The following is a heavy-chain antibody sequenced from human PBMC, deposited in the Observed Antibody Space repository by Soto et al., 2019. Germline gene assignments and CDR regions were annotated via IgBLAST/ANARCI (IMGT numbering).Heavy chain of an antibody. D-gene: IGHD2-15*01. CDR1: GFTLSSYS. Sequence: EVQLVESGGGLVQPGGSLRLSCAASGFTLSSYSMNWVRQAPGKGLEWVSYISSSSSTIYYTDSVKGRFTISRDNAKNSLYLQMNSLRAEDTAVYYCARDKGCSGGSCYPDWFDPWCQGTLVTVSS. CDR3: ARDKGCSGGSCYPDWFDP. J-gene: IGHJ5*02. CDR2: ISSSSSTI. V-gene: IGHV3-48*01.